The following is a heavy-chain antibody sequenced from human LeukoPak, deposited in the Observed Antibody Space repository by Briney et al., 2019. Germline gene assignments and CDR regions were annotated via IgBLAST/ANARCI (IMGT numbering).Heavy chain of an antibody. J-gene: IGHJ4*02. CDR1: GFTFSSYE. D-gene: IGHD3-9*01. V-gene: IGHV3-48*03. Sequence: GGSLRLSCAASGFTFSSYEMNWVRQAPGKGLEWVSYISSSGSTIYYADSVKGRFTISRDNAKNSLYLQMNSLRAEDTAVYYCARDGRDYDILTGYYSYGMDVWGQGTLVTVSS. CDR2: ISSSGSTI. CDR3: ARDGRDYDILTGYYSYGMDV.